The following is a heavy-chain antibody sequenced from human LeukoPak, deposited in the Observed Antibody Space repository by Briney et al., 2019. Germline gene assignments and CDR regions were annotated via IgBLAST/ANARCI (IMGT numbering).Heavy chain of an antibody. J-gene: IGHJ4*02. CDR1: GYTFTNYD. CDR3: ARGDRAFAGTTDY. V-gene: IGHV1-8*01. CDR2: MNPNSGNT. D-gene: IGHD6-13*01. Sequence: ASVTVSCKASGYTFTNYDINWVRQATGQGLEWMGWMNPNSGNTDFVQKFQGRVAMTRDTSTSTAYMEVSSLRSEDTAVYYCARGDRAFAGTTDYWGQGTLVTVSS.